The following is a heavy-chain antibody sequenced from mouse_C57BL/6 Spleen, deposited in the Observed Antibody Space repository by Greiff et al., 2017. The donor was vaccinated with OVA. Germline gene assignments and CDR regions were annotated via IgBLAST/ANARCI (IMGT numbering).Heavy chain of an antibody. Sequence: EVQLQQSGPELVKPGASVKISCKASGYSFTGYYMNWVKQSPEQSLEWIGEINPSTGGTTYNQKFKAKATLTVDKSSSTAYMQLKSLTSEDSAVYYCARTGAGPAWFAYWGQGTLVTVSA. CDR1: GYSFTGYY. J-gene: IGHJ3*01. D-gene: IGHD3-1*01. CDR3: ARTGAGPAWFAY. CDR2: INPSTGGT. V-gene: IGHV1-42*01.